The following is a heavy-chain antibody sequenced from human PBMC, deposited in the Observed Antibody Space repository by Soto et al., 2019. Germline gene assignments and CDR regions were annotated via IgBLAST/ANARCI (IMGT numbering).Heavy chain of an antibody. D-gene: IGHD3-16*02. V-gene: IGHV2-5*02. CDR2: IYWDDDK. J-gene: IGHJ4*02. CDR1: GFSLSTSGVG. CDR3: AHSPTMITFGGVIVYFDY. Sequence: ESGPTLVKPTQTLTLTCTFSGFSLSTSGVGVGWIRQPPGKALEWLALIYWDDDKRYSPSLKSRLTITKDTSKNQVVLTMTNMDPVDTATYYCAHSPTMITFGGVIVYFDYWGQGTLVTVSS.